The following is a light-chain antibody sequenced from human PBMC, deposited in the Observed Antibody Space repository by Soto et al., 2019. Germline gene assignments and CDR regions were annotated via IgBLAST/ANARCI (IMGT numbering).Light chain of an antibody. CDR2: WAS. CDR3: QQYYSTPPT. J-gene: IGKJ4*01. Sequence: DIVMTQSPDSLAVSLGERATINCKSSQSVLYISNNKNYLAWYQQKPGQPPKLLIYWASTRESGVPDRFSGSGSGTDFTLTISSLQAEDVAVYYCQQYYSTPPTFGGGTKVEI. CDR1: QSVLYISNNKNY. V-gene: IGKV4-1*01.